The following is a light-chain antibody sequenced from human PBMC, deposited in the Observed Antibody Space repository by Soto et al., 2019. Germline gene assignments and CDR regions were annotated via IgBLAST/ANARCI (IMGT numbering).Light chain of an antibody. V-gene: IGLV1-40*01. J-gene: IGLJ3*02. Sequence: QSVLTQPPSVSGAPGQRVTISCTGSSSNIGARYDVHWYQQLPGTAPKLLIYGNHNRPSGVPDRFSGSKSGTSASLAITGLQAEDEADYYCESYDSSLIGWVFGGGTKVTVL. CDR3: ESYDSSLIGWV. CDR1: SSNIGARYD. CDR2: GNH.